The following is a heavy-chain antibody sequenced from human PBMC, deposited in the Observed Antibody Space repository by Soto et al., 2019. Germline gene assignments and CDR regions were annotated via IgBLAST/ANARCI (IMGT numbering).Heavy chain of an antibody. V-gene: IGHV3-30*04. CDR3: SKGGEDIVLVPAAPGDI. CDR1: GFNFISYA. J-gene: IGHJ3*02. D-gene: IGHD2-2*01. CDR2: ISYDGSNK. Sequence: RHPSAAFGFNFISYAMHWVRQAPGKRQEWVSVISYDGSNKFYADSVKGRFTISRDNSKNSLYLQMNNLRAEDTAVYYCSKGGEDIVLVPAAPGDILGQGTMVTVSS.